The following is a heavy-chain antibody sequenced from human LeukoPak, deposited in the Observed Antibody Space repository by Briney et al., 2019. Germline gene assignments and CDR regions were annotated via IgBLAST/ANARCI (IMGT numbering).Heavy chain of an antibody. D-gene: IGHD2-21*01. V-gene: IGHV4-4*07. Sequence: PSDTLSLTCTVSGGSISSYYWNWTRQPAGKGLEWIGRIYTSGSTNYNPSLKSRVTMSVDTSKNQFSLNLSSVTAADTAVYYCARGVDFYYYMDVWGKGTTVTVSS. CDR3: ARGVDFYYYMDV. CDR1: GGSISSYY. J-gene: IGHJ6*03. CDR2: IYTSGST.